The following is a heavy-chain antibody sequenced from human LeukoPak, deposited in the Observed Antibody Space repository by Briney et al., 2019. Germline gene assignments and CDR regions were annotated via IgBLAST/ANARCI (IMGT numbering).Heavy chain of an antibody. CDR2: FKTNYNQV. CDR1: GFTFSDYA. D-gene: IGHD4-11*01. V-gene: IGHV3-23*05. CDR3: ARSVPDYTRFDF. J-gene: IGHJ4*02. Sequence: SGGSLRLSCVASGFTFSDYAMNWVRQAPGKGLEWVSTFKTNYNQVYYAESVRGRFTISTDNSKNTAYLQMNSLRVEGTALYYCARSVPDYTRFDFWGQGALVTVSS.